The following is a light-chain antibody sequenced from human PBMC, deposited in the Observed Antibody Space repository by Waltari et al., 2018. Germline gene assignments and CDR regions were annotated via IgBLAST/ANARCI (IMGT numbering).Light chain of an antibody. J-gene: IGLJ1*01. CDR2: DVT. CDR1: SSDVGDYKH. CDR3: CSYAGSHTYV. V-gene: IGLV2-11*01. Sequence: QPALTQPRSVSGSPGQSATIHCTGLSSDVGDYKHVSWYHQRPGKAPKLLIYDVTKRPSGVPDRFSGSRSGNTASLTISGLQADDEADYYCCSYAGSHTYVFARGTTVTVL.